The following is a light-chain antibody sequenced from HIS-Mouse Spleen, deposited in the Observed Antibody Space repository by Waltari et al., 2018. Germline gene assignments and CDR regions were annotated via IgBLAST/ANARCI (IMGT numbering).Light chain of an antibody. Sequence: QSALTQPPSASGSPGQSVTIPCPGTSSDVGGHHSVSWYQQHPGKAPKLMIYEVSKRPSGVPDRFSGSKSGNTASLTVSGLQAEDEADYYCSSYAGSNNYVFGTGTKVTVL. CDR1: SSDVGGHHS. CDR3: SSYAGSNNYV. CDR2: EVS. V-gene: IGLV2-8*01. J-gene: IGLJ1*01.